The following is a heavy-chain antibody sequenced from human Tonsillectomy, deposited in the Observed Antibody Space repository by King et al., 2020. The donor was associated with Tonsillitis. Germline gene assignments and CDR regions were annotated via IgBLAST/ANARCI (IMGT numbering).Heavy chain of an antibody. CDR3: AKDRAYYVSSGLISTGAEYFQH. J-gene: IGHJ1*01. D-gene: IGHD3-22*01. V-gene: IGHV3-23*04. Sequence: VQLVESGGGLVQPGGSLRLSCAASGFTFSSYAMSWVRQAPGKGLEWVSAISGSGGSTYYADSVKGRFTISRDNSKNTLYLQMNSLRAEDTAVYYCAKDRAYYVSSGLISTGAEYFQHWGQGTLVTVSS. CDR1: GFTFSSYA. CDR2: ISGSGGST.